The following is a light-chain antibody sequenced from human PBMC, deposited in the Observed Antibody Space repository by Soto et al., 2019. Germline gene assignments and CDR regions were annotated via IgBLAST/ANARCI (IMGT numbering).Light chain of an antibody. CDR1: QSVSSQ. CDR3: QQRSNWPPA. Sequence: EIVLTQSPATLSLFPGERATLSCRASQSVSSQLSWYQQKPGQAPSLLIYDTSNRATGIPAMFSGSGSGTDFTLTISSLEPEDFAVYYCQQRSNWPPAFGGGTKVEIK. V-gene: IGKV3-11*01. J-gene: IGKJ4*01. CDR2: DTS.